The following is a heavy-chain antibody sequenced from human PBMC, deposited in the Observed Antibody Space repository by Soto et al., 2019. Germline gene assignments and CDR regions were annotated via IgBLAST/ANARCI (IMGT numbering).Heavy chain of an antibody. V-gene: IGHV2-26*01. CDR1: GFSLSNARMG. CDR2: IFSNDEK. CDR3: ARIVDKDMDPLGYGMDV. D-gene: IGHD5-18*01. J-gene: IGHJ6*02. Sequence: SGPTLVNPTEPLTLTCTVSGFSLSNARMGVSWIRQPPGKALEWLAHIFSNDEKSYSTSLKSRLTISKDTSKSQVVLTMTNMDPVDTATYYCARIVDKDMDPLGYGMDVWGQGTTVTVSS.